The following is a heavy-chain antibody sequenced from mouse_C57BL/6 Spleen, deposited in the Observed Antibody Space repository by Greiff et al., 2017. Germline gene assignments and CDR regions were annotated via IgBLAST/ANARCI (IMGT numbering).Heavy chain of an antibody. Sequence: QVQLQQPGAELVNPGASVKLSCKASGYTFTEYTIHWVKQRSGQGLEWIGWIYPGSGSIKYNEKFKDKATLTVDKYSSTVYMERSRLTSEDAEVYFCARHEQVTTDSYAIDYWGQGTTVTGSS. D-gene: IGHD2-2*01. V-gene: IGHV1-62-2*01. CDR2: IYPGSGSI. CDR3: ARHEQVTTDSYAIDY. J-gene: IGHJ4*01. CDR1: GYTFTEYT.